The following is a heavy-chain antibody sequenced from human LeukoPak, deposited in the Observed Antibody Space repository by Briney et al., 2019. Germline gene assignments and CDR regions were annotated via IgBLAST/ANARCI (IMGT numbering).Heavy chain of an antibody. D-gene: IGHD6-13*01. CDR3: ARGYSSSWDYYFDY. CDR1: GGSISSYY. Sequence: SETLSLTCTVSGGSISSYYWSWIRQPPGKGLEWIGRIYTSGSTNYNPSLKSRVTMSVDTSKNQFSLKLSSVTAADTAVYYCARGYSSSWDYYFDYWGQGTLVTVSS. CDR2: IYTSGST. J-gene: IGHJ4*02. V-gene: IGHV4-4*07.